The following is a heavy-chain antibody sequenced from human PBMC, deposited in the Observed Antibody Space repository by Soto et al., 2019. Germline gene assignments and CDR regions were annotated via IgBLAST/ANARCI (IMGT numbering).Heavy chain of an antibody. Sequence: GGSLRLSCAASGFPFSSYGMHWVRQAPGKGLDWVAVIWYDGSNKDYAESVKGRFTISRDNSKNTLYLQMNSLRADDTAVYYCASSINWGQGTLATVSS. J-gene: IGHJ4*02. CDR2: IWYDGSNK. V-gene: IGHV3-33*01. CDR3: ASSIN. CDR1: GFPFSSYG.